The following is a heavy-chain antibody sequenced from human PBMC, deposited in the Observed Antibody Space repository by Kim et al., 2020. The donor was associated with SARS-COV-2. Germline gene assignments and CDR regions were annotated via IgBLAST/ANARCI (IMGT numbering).Heavy chain of an antibody. CDR3: ARGPGRVITASPLYAFDI. V-gene: IGHV1-3*01. CDR1: GYTFTSYA. CDR2: INAGNGNT. Sequence: ASVKVSCKASGYTFTSYAMHWVRQAPGQRLEWMGWINAGNGNTKYSQKFQGRVTITRDTSASTAYMELSSLRSEDTAVYYCARGPGRVITASPLYAFDIWGQGTMVTVSS. D-gene: IGHD3-22*01. J-gene: IGHJ3*02.